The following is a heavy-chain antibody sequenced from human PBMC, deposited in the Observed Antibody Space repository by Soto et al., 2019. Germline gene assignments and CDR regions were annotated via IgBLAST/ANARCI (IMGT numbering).Heavy chain of an antibody. D-gene: IGHD1-26*01. V-gene: IGHV4-4*07. Sequence: SETLSLTCNVSGGSIRSYYWSWVRQPAGKPLEWIGRIYTSGSTNYNPSLKSRVSMSVDTSKNQFSLEVTSVTAADTAVYYCAREGASGFGMDVWGQGTTATVSS. CDR2: IYTSGST. CDR3: AREGASGFGMDV. CDR1: GGSIRSYY. J-gene: IGHJ6*02.